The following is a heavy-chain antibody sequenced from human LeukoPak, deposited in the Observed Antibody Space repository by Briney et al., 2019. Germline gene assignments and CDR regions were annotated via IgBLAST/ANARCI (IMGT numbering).Heavy chain of an antibody. D-gene: IGHD3-22*01. V-gene: IGHV1-2*02. CDR2: INPNTGGT. CDR1: GYTFTGYY. J-gene: IGHJ4*02. Sequence: ASVKVSCKTSGYTFTGYYMHWVRQAPGQGLEWMGWINPNTGGTNYAQNFQGRVTMTSDTSISTVYMELSSLRSDDTAMYYCARAPMIVVVFPPKFDFWGQGTLVTVSS. CDR3: ARAPMIVVVFPPKFDF.